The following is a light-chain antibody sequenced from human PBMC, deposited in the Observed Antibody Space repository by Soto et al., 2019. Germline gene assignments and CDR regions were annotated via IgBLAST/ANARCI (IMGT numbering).Light chain of an antibody. V-gene: IGKV3-15*01. CDR3: QQYNNWPWT. J-gene: IGKJ1*01. CDR2: GAS. CDR1: QSVSSN. Sequence: EIVMRQTPATLSVSPGERATLSCRASQSVSSNLAWYQQKPGQAPRLLIYGASIRATGIPARFSGSGSGTEFTLTISSLQSEDFAVYYCQQYNNWPWTFGQGTKVDVK.